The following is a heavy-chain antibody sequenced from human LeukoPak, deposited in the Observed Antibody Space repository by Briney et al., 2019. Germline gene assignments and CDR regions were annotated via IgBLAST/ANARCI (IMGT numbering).Heavy chain of an antibody. CDR3: AREPYDSSGYSLAEYFQH. V-gene: IGHV1-2*02. J-gene: IGHJ1*01. D-gene: IGHD3-22*01. Sequence: ASVKVSCKASGYTFTGYYMHWVRQAPGQGLEWMGWINPNSGGTNYAQKFQGRVTMTRDTSISTAYMELSRLRPDDTAVYYCAREPYDSSGYSLAEYFQHWGQGTLVTVSS. CDR2: INPNSGGT. CDR1: GYTFTGYY.